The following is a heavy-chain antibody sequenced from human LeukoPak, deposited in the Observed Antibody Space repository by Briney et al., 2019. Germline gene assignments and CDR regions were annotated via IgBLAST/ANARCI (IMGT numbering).Heavy chain of an antibody. V-gene: IGHV3-30*04. CDR3: ARWDMITFDY. CDR2: ISYDGSNK. CDR1: GFTFSSYA. J-gene: IGHJ4*02. Sequence: PGGSLRLSCAASGFTFSSYAMHWVRQAPGKGLEWVAVISYDGSNKYYADSVKGRFTISRDNSKNTLYLQMNSLRAEDTAVYYCARWDMITFDYWGQGTLVTVSS. D-gene: IGHD3-16*01.